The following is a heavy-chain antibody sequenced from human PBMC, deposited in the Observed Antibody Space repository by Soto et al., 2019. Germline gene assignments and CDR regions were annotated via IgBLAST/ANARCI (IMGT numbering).Heavy chain of an antibody. CDR3: AREPPTSYYYGSGSYYDY. CDR1: GGSISSSSYY. CDR2: IYYSGST. V-gene: IGHV4-39*07. J-gene: IGHJ4*02. Sequence: SETLSLTCTVSGGSISSSSYYWGWIRQSPGKGLEWIGSIYYSGSTYYNPSLKSRVTISVDTSKNQFSLKLSSVTAADTAVYYCAREPPTSYYYGSGSYYDYWGQGTLVTVSS. D-gene: IGHD3-10*01.